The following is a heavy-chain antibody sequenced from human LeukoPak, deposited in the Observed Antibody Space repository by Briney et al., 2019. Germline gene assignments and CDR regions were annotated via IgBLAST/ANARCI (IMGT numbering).Heavy chain of an antibody. Sequence: PGGSLRLSCAASGFTFDDYAMHWVRQAPGKGLEWVSGISWNSGSMGYADSVKGRFTISRDNAKNSLYLQMNSLRAEDTALYYCAKDISPGDIVVVPAAPSFDYWGQGTLVTVSS. CDR1: GFTFDDYA. V-gene: IGHV3-9*01. CDR3: AKDISPGDIVVVPAAPSFDY. CDR2: ISWNSGSM. J-gene: IGHJ4*02. D-gene: IGHD2-2*01.